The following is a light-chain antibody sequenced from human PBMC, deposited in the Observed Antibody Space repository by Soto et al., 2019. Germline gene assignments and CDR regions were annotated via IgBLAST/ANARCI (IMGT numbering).Light chain of an antibody. Sequence: EIVLTQSPGSLSLSLGDSATLFCRASEGVAGNYLAWYQQKPGQAPRLLIYGASNRATGIPDRFSGSGSGTDFTLTISSLQPEDFATYYCQQSYSTPITFGQGTRLEIK. V-gene: IGKV3-20*01. CDR3: QQSYSTPIT. CDR2: GAS. J-gene: IGKJ5*01. CDR1: EGVAGNY.